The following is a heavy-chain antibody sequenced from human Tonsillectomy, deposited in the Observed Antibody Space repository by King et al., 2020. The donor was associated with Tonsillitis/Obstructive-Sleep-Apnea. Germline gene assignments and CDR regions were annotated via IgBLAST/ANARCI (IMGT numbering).Heavy chain of an antibody. V-gene: IGHV3-30*04. CDR2: ISYDGSNK. J-gene: IGHJ4*03. CDR1: GFTFSNFA. D-gene: IGHD6-6*01. Sequence: VQLVESGGGVVQPGRSLRLSCAASGFTFSNFAMLWVRQAPGRGLEWVSVISYDGSNKYYANSVKGRFTISRDNYKNTLSLQRNRLRANDTAVYYCARDREAARRGGYFDYWGQGTLVTVSS. CDR3: ARDREAARRGGYFDY.